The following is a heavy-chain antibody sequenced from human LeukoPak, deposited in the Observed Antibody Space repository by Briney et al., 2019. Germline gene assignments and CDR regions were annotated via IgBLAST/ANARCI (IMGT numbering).Heavy chain of an antibody. CDR3: ARGDCSSTSCYLIPNWFDP. D-gene: IGHD2-2*01. CDR2: INHSGST. J-gene: IGHJ5*02. Sequence: SETLSLTCAVYGGSFSGYYWSWIRQPPGKGLEWIGEINHSGSTNYNPSLKSRVTISVDTSKNQFSLKLSSVTAADTAVYYCARGDCSSTSCYLIPNWFDPWGQGTLVTVSS. V-gene: IGHV4-34*01. CDR1: GGSFSGYY.